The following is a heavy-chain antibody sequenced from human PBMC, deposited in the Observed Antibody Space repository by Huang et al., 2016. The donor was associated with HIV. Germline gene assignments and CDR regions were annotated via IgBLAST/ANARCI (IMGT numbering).Heavy chain of an antibody. D-gene: IGHD6-19*01. Sequence: EVQLVESGGGLVKPGGSLRLSCAASGFTFSGYNRNWVRQAPGKGLEWVSSSSSSSNYIYYADSLKGRFTISRDNAKNSLYLQMNSLRAEDTAVYYCARDRSSGWYFDYWGQGTLVTVSS. J-gene: IGHJ4*02. V-gene: IGHV3-21*01. CDR3: ARDRSSGWYFDY. CDR2: SSSSSNYI. CDR1: GFTFSGYN.